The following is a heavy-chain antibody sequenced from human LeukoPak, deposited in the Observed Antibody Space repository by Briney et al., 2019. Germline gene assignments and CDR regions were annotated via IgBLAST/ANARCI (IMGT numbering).Heavy chain of an antibody. D-gene: IGHD3-10*01. J-gene: IGHJ4*02. V-gene: IGHV2-5*01. CDR3: AHKGRGSGSYTM. CDR2: HYWNNDK. Sequence: SGPTLLKPTQTLTLTCSFSGFSLTTSGVAVGWIRQPPGKALEWLAVHYWNNDKSYSPSLKNRLTITKDTSKNQVVLILTNMDPVDTATYYCAHKGRGSGSYTMWGQGTLVTVSS. CDR1: GFSLTTSGVA.